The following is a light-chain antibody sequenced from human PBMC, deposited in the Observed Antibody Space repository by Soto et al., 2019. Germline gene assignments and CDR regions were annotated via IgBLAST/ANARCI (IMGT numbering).Light chain of an antibody. V-gene: IGLV1-40*01. Sequence: QSVLTQPPSVSGAPGQRVTISCTGSSSNIGAGYDVHWYQQLLGTAPKLLIYGNSNRPSGVPDRFSGSKSGTSASLAITGLQAEDEADYYCQSYDSSLSAHVFGTGTKVTVL. CDR1: SSNIGAGYD. CDR3: QSYDSSLSAHV. CDR2: GNS. J-gene: IGLJ1*01.